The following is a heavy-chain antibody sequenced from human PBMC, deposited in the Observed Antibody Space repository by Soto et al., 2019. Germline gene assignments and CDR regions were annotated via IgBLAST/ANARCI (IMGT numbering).Heavy chain of an antibody. CDR2: ISGSGGST. D-gene: IGHD4-17*01. V-gene: IGHV3-23*01. CDR1: GFTFGSYT. Sequence: GGSLRLSCAASGFTFGSYTMSWVRQAPGKGLERVSAISGSGGSTYYADSVKGRFTISRDNSKNTLYLQMNSLRAEDTAVYYCAYYGDYPYYYYGMDVWGQGTTVTVSS. J-gene: IGHJ6*02. CDR3: AYYGDYPYYYYGMDV.